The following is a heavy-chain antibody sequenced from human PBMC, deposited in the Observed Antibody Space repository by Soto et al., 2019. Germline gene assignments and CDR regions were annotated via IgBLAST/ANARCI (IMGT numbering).Heavy chain of an antibody. J-gene: IGHJ4*02. CDR3: TTEPRALLWFGSHFDY. Sequence: GGSLRLSCAASGFTFSNAWMSWVRQAPGKGLEWVGRIKSKTDGGTTDYAAPVKGRFTISRDGSKNTLYLQMNSLKTEDTAVYYCTTEPRALLWFGSHFDYWGQGTLVTVSS. CDR2: IKSKTDGGTT. CDR1: GFTFSNAW. V-gene: IGHV3-15*01. D-gene: IGHD3-10*01.